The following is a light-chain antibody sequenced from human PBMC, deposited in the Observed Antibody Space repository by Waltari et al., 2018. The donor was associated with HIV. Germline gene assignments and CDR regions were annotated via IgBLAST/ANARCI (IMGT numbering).Light chain of an antibody. CDR2: GAS. CDR1: QNVITN. Sequence: EIVLTQSPATLSVSPGERVTLSCRASQNVITNLAWYQQTPGQPPRLLIYGASSRATGIPARFSGGVSGTEFTLTINSLQSEDFTFYYCQQYNQWPRTFGQGTKV. J-gene: IGKJ1*01. CDR3: QQYNQWPRT. V-gene: IGKV3-15*01.